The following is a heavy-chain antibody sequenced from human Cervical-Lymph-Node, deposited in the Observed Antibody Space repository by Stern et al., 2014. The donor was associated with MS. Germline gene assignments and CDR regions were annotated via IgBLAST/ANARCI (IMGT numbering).Heavy chain of an antibody. J-gene: IGHJ6*02. CDR3: ARAKGYWHPCFCYGRDV. Sequence: QVQLQESGPGLVKPSESLSLTCTASDGSISSDYWRWVRQPPGKGLEWIGLIYYIGSINYSPSRNSRVTISLNSSKNQFSLKVTSVTAADTAVYYCARAKGYWHPCFCYGRDVWGQGTTVTVSS. CDR2: IYYIGSI. CDR1: DGSISSDY. D-gene: IGHD1-26*01. V-gene: IGHV4-59*01.